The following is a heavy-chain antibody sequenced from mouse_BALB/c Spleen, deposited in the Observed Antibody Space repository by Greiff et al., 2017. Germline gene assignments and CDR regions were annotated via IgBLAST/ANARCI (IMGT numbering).Heavy chain of an antibody. V-gene: IGHV2-6-4*01. CDR2: IWGGGST. CDR1: GFSLSRYS. J-gene: IGHJ2*01. CDR3: ARTSYDYDTYFDY. Sequence: VKLMESGPGLVAPSQSLSITCTVSGFSLSRYSVHWVRQPPGKGLEWLGMIWGGGSTDYNSALKSRLSISKDNSKSQVFLKMNSLQTDDTAMYYCARTSYDYDTYFDYWGQGTTLTVSS. D-gene: IGHD2-4*01.